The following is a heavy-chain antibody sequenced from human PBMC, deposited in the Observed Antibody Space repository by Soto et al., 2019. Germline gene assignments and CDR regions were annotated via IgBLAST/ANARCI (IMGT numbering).Heavy chain of an antibody. D-gene: IGHD3-16*01. Sequence: EVQLVESGGGLVQPGGSLRLSCVASGFTFSSHWMSWVRQAPGKGLEWVANIKEDGSEKYYVDSVKGRFTISRDNAKNSLYLQMNSLRAEDTAVYYCARERGLDYWGQGTLVTVSS. CDR1: GFTFSSHW. CDR2: IKEDGSEK. CDR3: ARERGLDY. J-gene: IGHJ4*02. V-gene: IGHV3-7*05.